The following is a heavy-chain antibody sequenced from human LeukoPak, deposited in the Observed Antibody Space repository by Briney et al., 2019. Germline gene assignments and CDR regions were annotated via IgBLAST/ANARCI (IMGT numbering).Heavy chain of an antibody. D-gene: IGHD5-18*01. CDR2: IREERGQE. V-gene: IGHV3-7*03. CDR1: GLTVSNHW. CDR3: ASLDTAKQPLANH. J-gene: IGHJ5*02. Sequence: QPGGSLRLSCVASGLTVSNHWMSWVRQAPGKGLEWVANIREERGQEYYVDSVKGRLTISKNSAKNSLYLQMNTLRVEDTAMYYCASLDTAKQPLANHWGQGTLVTVSS.